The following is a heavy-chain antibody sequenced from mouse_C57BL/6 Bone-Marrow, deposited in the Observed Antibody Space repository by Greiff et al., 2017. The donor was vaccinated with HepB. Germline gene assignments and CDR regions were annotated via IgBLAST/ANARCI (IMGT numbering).Heavy chain of an antibody. CDR2: ISYSGST. Sequence: EVKVVESGPGLAKPSQTLSLTCSVTGYSITSDYWNWIRKFPGNKLEYMGYISYSGSTYYNPSLKSRISITRDTSKNQYYLQLNSVTTEDTATYYCARHGSSLYYAMDYWGQGTSVTVSS. D-gene: IGHD1-1*01. J-gene: IGHJ4*01. CDR3: ARHGSSLYYAMDY. V-gene: IGHV3-8*01. CDR1: GYSITSDY.